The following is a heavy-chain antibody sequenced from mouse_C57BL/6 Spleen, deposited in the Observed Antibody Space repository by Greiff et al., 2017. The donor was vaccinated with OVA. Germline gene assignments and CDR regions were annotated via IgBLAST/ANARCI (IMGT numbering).Heavy chain of an antibody. Sequence: QVKLQQPGTELVKPGASVKLSCKASGYTFTSYWMHWVKQRPGQGLEWIGNINPSNGGTNYNEKLKSKATLTVDKSSSTAYMQLSSLTSEDSAVYYCARNDYDRARAMDYWGQGTSVTVSS. CDR1: GYTFTSYW. J-gene: IGHJ4*01. CDR3: ARNDYDRARAMDY. CDR2: INPSNGGT. V-gene: IGHV1-53*01. D-gene: IGHD2-4*01.